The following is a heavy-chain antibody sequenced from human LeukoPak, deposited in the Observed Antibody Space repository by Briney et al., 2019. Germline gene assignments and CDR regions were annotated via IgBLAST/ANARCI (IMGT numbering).Heavy chain of an antibody. CDR1: GYSFTSYW. D-gene: IGHD6-13*01. CDR3: ARQGSAAGMGNWFDP. V-gene: IGHV5-51*01. CDR2: IYPGDSDT. J-gene: IGHJ5*02. Sequence: GESLKISCKGSGYSFTSYWIGWVRQMPGKGLEWMGIIYPGDSDTGYSPSFQGQVTISADKSISTAYLQWSSLKASDTAMYYCARQGSAAGMGNWFDPWGQGTLVTVSS.